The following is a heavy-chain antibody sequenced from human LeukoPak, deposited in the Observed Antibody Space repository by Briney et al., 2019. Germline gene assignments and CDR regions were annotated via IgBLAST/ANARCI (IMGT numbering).Heavy chain of an antibody. CDR1: EFAFSTYN. J-gene: IGHJ4*02. CDR2: ISTGSSTT. Sequence: GGSLRLSCAASEFAFSTYNMNWVRQAPGKGLEWVSYISTGSSTTYYADSVKGRFTISRDNAKNSLYLQMNSLRAEDTAVYYCARDCLRWLQLKDYWGQGTLVTVSS. CDR3: ARDCLRWLQLKDY. D-gene: IGHD5-24*01. V-gene: IGHV3-48*04.